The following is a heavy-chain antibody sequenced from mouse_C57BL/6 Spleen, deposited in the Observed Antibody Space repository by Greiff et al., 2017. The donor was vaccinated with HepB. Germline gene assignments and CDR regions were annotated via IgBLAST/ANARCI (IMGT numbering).Heavy chain of an antibody. V-gene: IGHV1-76*01. CDR3: ARLGSSGPYYFDY. CDR2: IYPGSGNT. CDR1: GYTFTDYY. J-gene: IGHJ2*01. Sequence: QVQLQQSGAELVRPGASVKLSCKASGYTFTDYYINWVKQRPGQGLEWIARIYPGSGNTYYNEKFKGKATLTAEKSSSTAYMQLSSLTSEDSAVYFCARLGSSGPYYFDYWGQGTTLTVSS. D-gene: IGHD3-2*02.